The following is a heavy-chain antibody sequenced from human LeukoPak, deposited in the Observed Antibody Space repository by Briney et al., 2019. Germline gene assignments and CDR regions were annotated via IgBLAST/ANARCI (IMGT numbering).Heavy chain of an antibody. Sequence: SETLSLTCTVSGGAITSSDYYWGWIRQSPGKGLEWIGSIYYSETPYYNPSLKRRVTVSVDTAKDQFSLKVSSVTAADTAVYYCARAPLVGSQDWYFDLWARGTLVTVSS. CDR2: IYYSETP. CDR1: GGAITSSDYY. D-gene: IGHD1-26*01. CDR3: ARAPLVGSQDWYFDL. J-gene: IGHJ2*01. V-gene: IGHV4-39*07.